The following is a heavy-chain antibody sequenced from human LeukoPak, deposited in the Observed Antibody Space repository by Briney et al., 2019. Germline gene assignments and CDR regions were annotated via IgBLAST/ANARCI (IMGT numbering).Heavy chain of an antibody. D-gene: IGHD1-26*01. Sequence: PGGSLRLSCAASGFTFSTYAMSWVRQAPGKGLEWVSSISGSGGSTYYADSVKGRFTISRDNSKNTLFLQMNSLRAEDTAVYYCARAYSGSYIDYWGQGTLVTVSS. CDR2: ISGSGGST. V-gene: IGHV3-23*01. CDR1: GFTFSTYA. CDR3: ARAYSGSYIDY. J-gene: IGHJ4*02.